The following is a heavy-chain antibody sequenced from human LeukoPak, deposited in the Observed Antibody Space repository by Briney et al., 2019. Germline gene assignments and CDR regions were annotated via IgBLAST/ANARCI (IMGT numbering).Heavy chain of an antibody. CDR2: ITSGVTTT. Sequence: GGSLRPSCAASGFTFSDYHMSWIRQAPGKGLEWVSYITSGVTTTHYADSVKGRFTISRDDAKNSLYLQMSSLRAEDTAVYYCACGGAGGANDYWGQGTLVTVSS. CDR1: GFTFSDYH. V-gene: IGHV3-11*04. J-gene: IGHJ4*02. CDR3: ACGGAGGANDY. D-gene: IGHD2-8*02.